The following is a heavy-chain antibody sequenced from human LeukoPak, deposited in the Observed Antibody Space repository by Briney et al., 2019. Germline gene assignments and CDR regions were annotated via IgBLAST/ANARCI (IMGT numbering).Heavy chain of an antibody. CDR2: ISSSGSTI. CDR1: GFTFSSYE. V-gene: IGHV3-48*03. CDR3: ARALRWSGAFDI. Sequence: GGSLRLSCAASGFTFSSYEMNWVRQAPGKGLEWVSYISSSGSTIYYADSVKGRFTISRDNAKNSLYLQMSSLRAEDTAVYYCARALRWSGAFDIWGQGTMVTVSS. J-gene: IGHJ3*02. D-gene: IGHD4-23*01.